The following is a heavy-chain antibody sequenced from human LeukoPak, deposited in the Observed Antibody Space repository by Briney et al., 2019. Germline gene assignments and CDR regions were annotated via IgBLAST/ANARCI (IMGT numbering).Heavy chain of an antibody. V-gene: IGHV1-2*04. CDR1: GYIFTGYY. CDR2: INTNSGGT. D-gene: IGHD6-13*01. Sequence: SVTVSCKASGYIFTGYYMHWVRQAPGQGIEWVGSINTNSGGTNYAQKFQGWVTMTKDTSISTAYMELSRLRSDDTAVYYCATGIAAAGTDAFDIWGQGTMVTVSS. J-gene: IGHJ3*02. CDR3: ATGIAAAGTDAFDI.